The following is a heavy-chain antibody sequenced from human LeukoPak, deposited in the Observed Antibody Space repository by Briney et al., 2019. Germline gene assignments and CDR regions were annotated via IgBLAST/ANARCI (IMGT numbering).Heavy chain of an antibody. D-gene: IGHD6-13*01. V-gene: IGHV4-39*07. CDR1: GGSISSSSYY. J-gene: IGHJ5*02. CDR3: ARGYSSSWANWFDP. Sequence: SETLSLTCTASGGSISSSSYYWGWIRQPPGKGLEWIGSIYYSGSTYNNPSLKSRVTISIDTSKNQFSLQLSSVTAADTAVYYCARGYSSSWANWFDPWGQGTLVTVSS. CDR2: IYYSGST.